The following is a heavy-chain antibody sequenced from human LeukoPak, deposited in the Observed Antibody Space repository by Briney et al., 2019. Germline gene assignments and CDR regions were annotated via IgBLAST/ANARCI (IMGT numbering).Heavy chain of an antibody. J-gene: IGHJ4*02. CDR1: GFTFRSYW. D-gene: IGHD5-18*01. Sequence: GGSLRLSCAASGFTFRSYWMSWVRQAPGKGLEWMANIKYDEIEKYHVDSVKGRFTISRDNAKNSLYLQMNSLRAEDTDVYYCARDTGALVTHFDYWGQGTLVTVSS. V-gene: IGHV3-7*03. CDR2: IKYDEIEK. CDR3: ARDTGALVTHFDY.